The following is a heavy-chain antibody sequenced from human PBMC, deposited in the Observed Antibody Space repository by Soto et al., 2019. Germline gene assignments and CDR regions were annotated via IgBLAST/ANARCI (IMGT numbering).Heavy chain of an antibody. CDR1: GFTLRSYM. V-gene: IGHV3-48*03. CDR2: ISHSGSSI. J-gene: IGHJ4*02. CDR3: ARDGTGWTGGDH. Sequence: PGGSLRLSCAASGFTLRSYMMNWVRQAPGQGLEWISYISHSGSSIDYADSVKGRFTISRDNAKNSLYLQMKNLRVEDTAVYYCARDGTGWTGGDHWGQGTLVTVSS. D-gene: IGHD6-19*01.